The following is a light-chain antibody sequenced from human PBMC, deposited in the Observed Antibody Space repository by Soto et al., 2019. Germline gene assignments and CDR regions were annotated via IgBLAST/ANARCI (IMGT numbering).Light chain of an antibody. CDR3: KQYNNWPLT. J-gene: IGKJ4*01. CDR2: AAS. CDR1: HSVNSN. V-gene: IGKV3-15*01. Sequence: ELVLEQSTATLSGYRPERATLSCRASHSVNSNLARYQQKPGQARRLLIYAASTRATGIPARFSGSGSGTEFTLTISSLQSQDFAVYSCKQYNNWPLTFGGWTMV.